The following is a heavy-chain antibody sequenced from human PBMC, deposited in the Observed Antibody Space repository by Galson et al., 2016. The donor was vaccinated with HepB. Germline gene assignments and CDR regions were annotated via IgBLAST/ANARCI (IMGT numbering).Heavy chain of an antibody. V-gene: IGHV1-8*01. J-gene: IGHJ1*01. CDR2: MNPISGNT. CDR3: TRDQSSGTPGP. CDR1: GYPFSSYD. Sequence: SVKVSCKASGYPFSSYDFNWVRQAAGQGLEWMGWMNPISGNTGYAQKFQGRVTMIRNTSISTAYMELSSLRSEDTAVYYCTRDQSSGTPGPWGQGTLVTVS. D-gene: IGHD1-7*01.